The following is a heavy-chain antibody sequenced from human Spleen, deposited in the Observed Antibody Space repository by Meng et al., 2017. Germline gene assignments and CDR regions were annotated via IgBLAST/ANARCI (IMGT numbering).Heavy chain of an antibody. CDR3: ARDEDISAAGKLFGDY. Sequence: ASVKVSCKVSGYTLTEISIHWVRQAPGKGLEWMGGFDPEDGETIYAQKFQGRVTMTEDTSISTAYMELSGLRSDDTAMYYCARDEDISAAGKLFGDYWGQGTLVTVSS. CDR2: FDPEDGET. V-gene: IGHV1-24*01. D-gene: IGHD6-25*01. CDR1: GYTLTEIS. J-gene: IGHJ4*02.